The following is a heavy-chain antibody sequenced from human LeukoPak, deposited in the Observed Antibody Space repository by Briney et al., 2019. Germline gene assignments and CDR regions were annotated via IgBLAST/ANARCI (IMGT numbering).Heavy chain of an antibody. Sequence: SVKVSCKASGGTFSSYTISWVRQAPGQGLEWMGRIIPILGIANYAQKFQGRVTITADESTSTAYMELSSLRSEDTAVYYCARGENCGGDCYPDYFDYWGQGTLVTVSS. CDR1: GGTFSSYT. CDR2: IIPILGIA. J-gene: IGHJ4*02. V-gene: IGHV1-69*02. D-gene: IGHD2-21*01. CDR3: ARGENCGGDCYPDYFDY.